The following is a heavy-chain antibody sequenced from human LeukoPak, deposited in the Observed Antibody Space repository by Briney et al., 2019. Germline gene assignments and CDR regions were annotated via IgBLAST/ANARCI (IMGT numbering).Heavy chain of an antibody. D-gene: IGHD6-19*01. J-gene: IGHJ4*02. CDR1: GFTFSSYW. CDR3: ARISPVAVTYYFDY. Sequence: GGSLRLSCAASGFTFSSYWMHWVRQAPGKGLVWVSRINSDGSSTSYADSVKGRFTISRDNAKNTLYLQMNSLRAEDTAVYYCARISPVAVTYYFDYWGQGTPVTVSS. V-gene: IGHV3-74*01. CDR2: INSDGSST.